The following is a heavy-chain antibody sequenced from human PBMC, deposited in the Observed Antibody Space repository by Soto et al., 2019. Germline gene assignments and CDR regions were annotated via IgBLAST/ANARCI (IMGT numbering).Heavy chain of an antibody. Sequence: GSLRLSGAASVFTFSSYAMSWVRQAPGKGLEWVSAISGIGGSTYYADSVKGRFTISRDNSKNTLYLQMNSLRAEDTAVYYCAKAGFDMVRGVFYYYYGMDVWGQGTTVTVSS. D-gene: IGHD3-10*01. J-gene: IGHJ6*02. V-gene: IGHV3-23*01. CDR2: ISGIGGST. CDR3: AKAGFDMVRGVFYYYYGMDV. CDR1: VFTFSSYA.